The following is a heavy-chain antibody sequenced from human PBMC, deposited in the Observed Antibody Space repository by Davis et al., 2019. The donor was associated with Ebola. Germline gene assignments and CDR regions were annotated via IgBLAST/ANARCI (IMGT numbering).Heavy chain of an antibody. Sequence: PGGSLRLSCAASGFTFSSYWMSWVRQAPGKGLEWVANIKQDGSEKSYVDSVKGRFTISRDNAKNSLYLQMNSLRAEDTALYYCANDIGDYGANRGQHFDYWGQGTLVTVSS. J-gene: IGHJ4*02. CDR3: ANDIGDYGANRGQHFDY. D-gene: IGHD4-17*01. CDR1: GFTFSSYW. V-gene: IGHV3-7*03. CDR2: IKQDGSEK.